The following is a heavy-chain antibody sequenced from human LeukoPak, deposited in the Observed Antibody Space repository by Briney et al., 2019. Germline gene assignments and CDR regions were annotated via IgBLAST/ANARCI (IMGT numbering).Heavy chain of an antibody. CDR1: GFTFSDYY. CDR2: ISSSGSTI. D-gene: IGHD2-2*01. CDR3: ARDPSYCSSTSCLGDAFDI. J-gene: IGHJ3*02. V-gene: IGHV3-11*01. Sequence: GGSLRLSCAASGFTFSDYYMSWIRQAPGKGLEWVSYISSSGSTIYYAESVKGRFTISRDNAKNSLYLQMNSLRAEDTAVYYCARDPSYCSSTSCLGDAFDIWGQGTMVTVSS.